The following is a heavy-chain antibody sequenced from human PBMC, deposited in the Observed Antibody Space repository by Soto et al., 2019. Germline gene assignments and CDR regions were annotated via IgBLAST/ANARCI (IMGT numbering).Heavy chain of an antibody. V-gene: IGHV1-18*01. CDR2: ISAYNGNT. D-gene: IGHD1-1*01. CDR3: ARVEGEYNWNEYGRYYYYYMDV. J-gene: IGHJ6*03. CDR1: GYNCTSSH. Sequence: ASVRVSPMASGYNCTSSHISLVRLAPGQGREGMGWISAYNGNTNYAQKLQGRVTMTTDTSTSTAYMELRSLRSDDTAVYYCARVEGEYNWNEYGRYYYYYMDVWVKGNTVTVT.